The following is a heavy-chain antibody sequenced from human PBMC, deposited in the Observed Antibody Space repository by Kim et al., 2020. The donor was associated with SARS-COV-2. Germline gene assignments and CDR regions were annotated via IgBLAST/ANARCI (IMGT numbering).Heavy chain of an antibody. Sequence: KYYADSVKGRFTISRDNSKNTLYLQMNSLRAEDTAVYYCARDPEDTAVGYWGQGTLVTVSS. CDR3: ARDPEDTAVGY. J-gene: IGHJ4*02. D-gene: IGHD5-18*01. V-gene: IGHV3-33*01. CDR2: K.